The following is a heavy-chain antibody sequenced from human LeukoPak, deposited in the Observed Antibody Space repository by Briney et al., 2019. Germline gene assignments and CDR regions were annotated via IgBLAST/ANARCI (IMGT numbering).Heavy chain of an antibody. J-gene: IGHJ2*01. Sequence: SETLSLTCTVSGGSISSSSYYWGWIRQPPGKGLEWIGSIYYSGSTYYNPSLKSRVTISVDTSKNQFSLKLSSVTAADTAVYYCAGLRRITIFGVARSHWYFDLWGRGTLVTVSS. CDR1: GGSISSSSYY. D-gene: IGHD3-3*01. V-gene: IGHV4-39*01. CDR3: AGLRRITIFGVARSHWYFDL. CDR2: IYYSGST.